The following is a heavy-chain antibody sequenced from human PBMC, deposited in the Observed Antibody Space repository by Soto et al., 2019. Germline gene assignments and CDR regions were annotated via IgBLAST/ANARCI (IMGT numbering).Heavy chain of an antibody. CDR3: AKVRRFGELRSLY. J-gene: IGHJ4*02. V-gene: IGHV3-23*01. CDR1: GLTFGSNA. Sequence: EVQLLESGGGLVQPGGSLRPSCAASGLTFGSNAWSWVRQAPGKGLEWVSALGVSGDTTYYADSVKGRFTISRDNSKNTLYLQMGSLRAEETAVYYCAKVRRFGELRSLYWGQGTLVTVSS. CDR2: LGVSGDTT. D-gene: IGHD3-10*01.